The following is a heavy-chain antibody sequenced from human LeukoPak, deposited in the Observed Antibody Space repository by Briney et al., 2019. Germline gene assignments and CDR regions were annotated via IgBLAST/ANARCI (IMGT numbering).Heavy chain of an antibody. CDR3: ARETPAGYGNTSWFDP. CDR1: GSSISSGTYY. J-gene: IGHJ5*02. CDR2: FFTSGST. D-gene: IGHD1/OR15-1a*01. Sequence: SELLPFTVTASGSSISSGTYYWTWIRQPAGKGLEWFGRFFTSGSTNYNPSLKSRVTISLDTSKNQFSMELISLTGADTAVYYCARETPAGYGNTSWFDPSGQGTLVTVSS. V-gene: IGHV4-61*02.